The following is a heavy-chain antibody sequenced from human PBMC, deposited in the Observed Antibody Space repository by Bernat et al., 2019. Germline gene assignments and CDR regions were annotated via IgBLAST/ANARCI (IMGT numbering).Heavy chain of an antibody. V-gene: IGHV3-53*05. J-gene: IGHJ6*02. CDR1: GLTVSSND. Sequence: EVQLVETGGGLIQPGGSLRLSCAASGLTVSSNDMTWVRQAPGKGLEWVSVIHKGGRTYYADSVKGRFTNARDNSKNTLYVEMNSLRAEDTAVYYCARLYYYQMDVWGQGTTVTVSS. CDR3: ARLYYYQMDV. CDR2: IHKGGRT.